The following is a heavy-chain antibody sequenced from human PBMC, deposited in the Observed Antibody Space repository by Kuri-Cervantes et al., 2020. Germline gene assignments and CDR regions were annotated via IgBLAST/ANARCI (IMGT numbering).Heavy chain of an antibody. CDR3: ARARGGGWSRDTEAFDY. J-gene: IGHJ4*02. CDR2: INPNSGGT. V-gene: IGHV1-2*02. Sequence: ASVKVSCKASGYTFTSYDINWVRQATGQGLEWMGWINPNSGGTNYAQNCQGRVTMTRDTSISTAYMELSRLRSDDTAVYYCARARGGGWSRDTEAFDYWGQGTLVTVSS. CDR1: GYTFTSYD. D-gene: IGHD6-19*01.